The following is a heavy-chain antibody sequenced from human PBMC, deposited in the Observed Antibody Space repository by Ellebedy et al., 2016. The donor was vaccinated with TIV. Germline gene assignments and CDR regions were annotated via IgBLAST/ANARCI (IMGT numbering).Heavy chain of an antibody. CDR3: ARPRTEYSYVSDFDY. V-gene: IGHV5-51*01. J-gene: IGHJ4*02. CDR1: GYSFTSYW. D-gene: IGHD3-10*01. Sequence: GESLKISCKGSGYSFTSYWIGWVRQMPGKGLEWMGIIYPGDSDTRYSPSFKGQVTISADKSLNTAYLQWTSLKASDTAMYFCARPRTEYSYVSDFDYWGQGTLLTVSS. CDR2: IYPGDSDT.